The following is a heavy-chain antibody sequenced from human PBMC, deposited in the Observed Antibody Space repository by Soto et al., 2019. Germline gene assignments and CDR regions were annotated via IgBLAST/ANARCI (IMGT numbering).Heavy chain of an antibody. J-gene: IGHJ6*03. D-gene: IGHD2-2*01. V-gene: IGHV3-23*01. CDR3: AKEGGCSSTSCYEVYYYYYMDV. CDR2: ISGSGGST. CDR1: GFTFSSYA. Sequence: GGSLRLSCAASGFTFSSYAMSWVRQAPGKGLEWVSAISGSGGSTYYADSVKGRFTISRDNSKNTLYLQMNSLRAEDTAVYYCAKEGGCSSTSCYEVYYYYYMDVWGKGTTVTVSS.